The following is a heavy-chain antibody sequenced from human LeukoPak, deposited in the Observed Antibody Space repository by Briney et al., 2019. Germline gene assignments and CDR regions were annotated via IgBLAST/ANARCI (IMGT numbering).Heavy chain of an antibody. CDR3: ARDLNLYDSSGYYPR. D-gene: IGHD3-22*01. V-gene: IGHV3-21*01. J-gene: IGHJ4*02. CDR1: GFIFDTYA. CDR2: ISKSGRDI. Sequence: GGSLRLSCAASGFIFDTYAMNWVRQAPRKGLEWVSSISKSGRDIYYADSVRGRFTISRDNARDSLYLQMNSLRVEDTAVYYCARDLNLYDSSGYYPRWGQGTLVTVSS.